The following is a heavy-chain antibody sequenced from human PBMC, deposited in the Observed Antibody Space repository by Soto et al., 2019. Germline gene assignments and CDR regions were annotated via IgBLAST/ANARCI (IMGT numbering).Heavy chain of an antibody. CDR2: IIPIFGTA. J-gene: IGHJ4*02. Sequence: SVKVSCKASGGTFSSYAISWVRQAPGQGLEWMGGIIPIFGTANYAQKFQGRVTITADESTSTAYMELSSLRSEDTAVYYCARDQGGVSSCTNGVCYGSWGQGTLVTVSS. CDR3: ARDQGGVSSCTNGVCYGS. CDR1: GGTFSSYA. V-gene: IGHV1-69*13. D-gene: IGHD2-8*01.